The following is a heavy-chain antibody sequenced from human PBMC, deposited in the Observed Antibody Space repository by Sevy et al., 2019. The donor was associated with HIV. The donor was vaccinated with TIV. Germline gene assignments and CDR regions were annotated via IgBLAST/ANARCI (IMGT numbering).Heavy chain of an antibody. J-gene: IGHJ4*02. Sequence: GGSLRLSCAASGFTFSDYYMTWIRQAPGKGLEWVSYISSRGYTIDYADSVKGRFSISRDNAKNSLYLQMNSLRAEDTAVYYCAREGHSSGCDSRGQGTLVTVSS. V-gene: IGHV3-11*01. CDR2: ISSRGYTI. CDR1: GFTFSDYY. D-gene: IGHD6-25*01. CDR3: AREGHSSGCDS.